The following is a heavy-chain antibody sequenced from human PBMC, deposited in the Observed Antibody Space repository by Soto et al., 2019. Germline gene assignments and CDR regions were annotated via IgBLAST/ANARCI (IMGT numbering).Heavy chain of an antibody. CDR2: ISNNGGST. CDR3: VKDRYIDY. Sequence: GGFLRLSCSVFGFTFSSYAVHWVRQAPGKGLQYVSSISNNGGSTYYADSVKGRFTISRDNSKNTLYLQMSSLRVEDTAVYYCVKDRYIDYWGQGTLVTVSS. J-gene: IGHJ4*02. CDR1: GFTFSSYA. V-gene: IGHV3-64D*06.